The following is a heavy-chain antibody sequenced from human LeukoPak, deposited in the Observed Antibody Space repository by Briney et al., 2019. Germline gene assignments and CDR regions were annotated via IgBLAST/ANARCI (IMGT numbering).Heavy chain of an antibody. J-gene: IGHJ4*01. CDR2: INSDGGST. CDR3: ARGGTSWSLFY. CDR1: GFTFSNYW. D-gene: IGHD3-3*01. V-gene: IGHV3-74*01. Sequence: GGSLRLSCAASGFTFSNYWVHWVRQDPLKGLVWVSRINSDGGSTGYADSVKGRFTISRDNAKNTLYLQMNSLRAEDTALYYCARGGTSWSLFYWGHGTPVTVSS.